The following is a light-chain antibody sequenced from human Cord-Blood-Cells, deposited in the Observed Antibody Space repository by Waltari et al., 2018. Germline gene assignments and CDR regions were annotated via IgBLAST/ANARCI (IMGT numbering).Light chain of an antibody. J-gene: IGKJ4*01. V-gene: IGKV1-33*01. CDR3: QQYDNLT. Sequence: DIQMTQSPSSLSASVGDRVTITCQASQDISNYLNWYQQKPGKSPKLLIYDASNLETGVPSRFSGRGSGIDFTVAIRSLQPDDIATYYCQQYDNLTFGAGTKVEIK. CDR2: DAS. CDR1: QDISNY.